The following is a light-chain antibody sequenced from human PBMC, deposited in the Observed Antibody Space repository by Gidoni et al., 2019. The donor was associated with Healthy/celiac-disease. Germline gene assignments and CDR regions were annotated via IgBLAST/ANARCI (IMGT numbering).Light chain of an antibody. J-gene: IGKJ1*01. CDR1: QDISNY. CDR2: DAS. Sequence: DIQMTQSPSSLSASVGDRVTITCRASQDISNYLDWYQQKPGKVPKLLIYDASNLQSGVPSRFSGSGSGTDFTLTISSLQPEDVATYYCQKYNSAPWTFGQGTKVEIK. V-gene: IGKV1-27*01. CDR3: QKYNSAPWT.